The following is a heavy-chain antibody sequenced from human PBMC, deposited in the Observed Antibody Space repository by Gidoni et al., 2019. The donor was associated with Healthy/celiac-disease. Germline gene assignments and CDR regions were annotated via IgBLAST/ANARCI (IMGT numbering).Heavy chain of an antibody. V-gene: IGHV3-21*01. CDR1: GFTFSSYS. J-gene: IGHJ4*02. CDR3: ARMDYGEYYFDY. D-gene: IGHD4-17*01. Sequence: EVQLVESGGGLVKPGGSLRLSCAASGFTFSSYSMNWVRQAPGKGLEWVSSISSSSSYIYYADSVKGRFTISRDNAKNSLYLQMNSLRAEDTAVYYCARMDYGEYYFDYWGQGTLVTVSS. CDR2: ISSSSSYI.